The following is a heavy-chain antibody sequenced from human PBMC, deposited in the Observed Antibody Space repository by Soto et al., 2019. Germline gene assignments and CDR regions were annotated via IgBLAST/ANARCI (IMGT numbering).Heavy chain of an antibody. Sequence: QVQLVQSGAEVKKPGASVKVSCKASGYTFTSYDINWVRQATGHGPEWMGWMNPNSGHTAYAPQFPGRANMTRISSVSTVYMVVSGLRSEETAVYYCARARDYYESPAGISPFFYGLDVWGQGTTVIVSS. CDR3: ARARDYYESPAGISPFFYGLDV. V-gene: IGHV1-8*01. CDR2: MNPNSGHT. D-gene: IGHD3-22*01. CDR1: GYTFTSYD. J-gene: IGHJ6*02.